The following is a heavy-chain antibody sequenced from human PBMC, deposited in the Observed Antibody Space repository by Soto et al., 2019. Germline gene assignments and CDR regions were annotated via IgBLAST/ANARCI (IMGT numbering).Heavy chain of an antibody. CDR3: VRQGLVVPAAMRGLDY. Sequence: PGESLKISCKGSGYSFTSYWIGWVRQMPGKGLEWMGIIYPGDSDTRYSPSSQGQVTISADKSISTAYLQWSSLKASDTAMYYCVRQGLVVPAAMRGLDYWGQGTLVTVSS. D-gene: IGHD2-2*01. CDR2: IYPGDSDT. J-gene: IGHJ4*02. V-gene: IGHV5-51*01. CDR1: GYSFTSYW.